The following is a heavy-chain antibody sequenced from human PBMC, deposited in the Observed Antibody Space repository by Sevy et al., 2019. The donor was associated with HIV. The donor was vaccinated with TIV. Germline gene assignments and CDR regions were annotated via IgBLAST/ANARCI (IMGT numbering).Heavy chain of an antibody. CDR2: IGSSGSPI. Sequence: GGSLRLSCAASGFIVSSNEMNWVRQAPGKGLEWVSYIGSSGSPIYYADSVKGRFTISRGNAKNSLYLQMNSLRAEDTAVYYCARVSVDTNFYGMDVWGQGTTVTVSS. D-gene: IGHD5-18*01. CDR1: GFIVSSNE. CDR3: ARVSVDTNFYGMDV. J-gene: IGHJ6*02. V-gene: IGHV3-48*03.